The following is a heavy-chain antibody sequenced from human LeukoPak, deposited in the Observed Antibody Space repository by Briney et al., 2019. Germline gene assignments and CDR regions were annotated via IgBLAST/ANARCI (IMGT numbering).Heavy chain of an antibody. D-gene: IGHD3-10*01. J-gene: IGHJ4*02. CDR1: GFTFSSYS. CDR2: ISSSNSTI. Sequence: GGSLRLSCAASGFTFSSYSMNWVRQAPGKGLEWVSYISSSNSTIYYADSVKGRFTISRDNAKNSLYLQMNSLRAEDTAVYYCARVRKATRGEDYWGQGTLVTVSS. CDR3: ARVRKATRGEDY. V-gene: IGHV3-48*01.